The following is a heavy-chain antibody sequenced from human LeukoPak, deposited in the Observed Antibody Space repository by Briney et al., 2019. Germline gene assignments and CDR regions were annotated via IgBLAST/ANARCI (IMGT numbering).Heavy chain of an antibody. J-gene: IGHJ4*02. CDR3: ARGSWRLVRGAASFEF. CDR2: ISYDGTNK. D-gene: IGHD3-10*01. CDR1: GGSIRSTN. V-gene: IGHV3-30-3*01. Sequence: LSLTCGVSGGSIRSTNWWSWVRQPPGQGLEWVAIISYDGTNKDYADSVKGRFTISRDNSKNTLYLQMNSLRTEDTAVYYCARGSWRLVRGAASFEFWGQGALVTVSS.